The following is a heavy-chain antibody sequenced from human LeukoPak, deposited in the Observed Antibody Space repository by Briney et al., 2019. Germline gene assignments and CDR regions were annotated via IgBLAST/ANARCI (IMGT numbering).Heavy chain of an antibody. CDR3: ARDLYCRGGSCEPSFDY. CDR2: IIPIFGIA. Sequence: SVEVSCKASGGTFSSYAISWVRLAPGQGLEWMGRIIPIFGIANYAQKFQGRVTITADKSTSTAYMELSSLRSEDTAVYYCARDLYCRGGSCEPSFDYWGQGTLVTVSS. V-gene: IGHV1-69*04. D-gene: IGHD2-15*01. J-gene: IGHJ4*02. CDR1: GGTFSSYA.